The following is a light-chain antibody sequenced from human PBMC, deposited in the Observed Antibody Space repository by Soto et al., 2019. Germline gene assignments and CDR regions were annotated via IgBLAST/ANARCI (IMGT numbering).Light chain of an antibody. CDR3: SSYTSTVTGV. Sequence: QSALTQPASVSGSPGQSITISCTGTSSDIGLHNFVSWHQQHPGKAPKFIIYGVSNRPSGVSNRFSASKSGNTASLTISGLQADDEADYYCSSYTSTVTGVFGGGTKLTVL. CDR1: SSDIGLHNF. CDR2: GVS. V-gene: IGLV2-14*01. J-gene: IGLJ3*02.